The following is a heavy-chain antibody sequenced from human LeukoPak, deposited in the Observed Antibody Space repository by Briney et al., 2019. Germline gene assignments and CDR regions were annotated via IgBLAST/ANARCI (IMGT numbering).Heavy chain of an antibody. V-gene: IGHV3-30*18. J-gene: IGHJ4*02. Sequence: PGGSLRLSCAASGFTFSSYSMNWVRQAPGKGLEWVAVISYDGSNKYYADSVKGRFTISRDNSKNTLYLQMNSLRAEDTAVYYCAKSGYGLFDYWGQGTLVTVSS. CDR2: ISYDGSNK. CDR1: GFTFSSYS. CDR3: AKSGYGLFDY. D-gene: IGHD4-17*01.